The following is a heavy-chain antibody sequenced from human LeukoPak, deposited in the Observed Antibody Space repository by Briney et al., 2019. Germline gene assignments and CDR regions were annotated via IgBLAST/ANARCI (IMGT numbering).Heavy chain of an antibody. CDR3: AKRGKIVVVPAATTHPYYFDH. CDR1: GFTFSSYA. V-gene: IGHV3-23*01. J-gene: IGHJ4*02. D-gene: IGHD2-2*01. CDR2: ISGSGGSK. Sequence: GGSLRLSCAASGFTFSSYAMSWVRQAPGKGLEWVSAISGSGGSKYYADSGKGRFTISRDNSKNTLYLQMNSLRAEDTAVYYCAKRGKIVVVPAATTHPYYFDHWGQGTLVTVSA.